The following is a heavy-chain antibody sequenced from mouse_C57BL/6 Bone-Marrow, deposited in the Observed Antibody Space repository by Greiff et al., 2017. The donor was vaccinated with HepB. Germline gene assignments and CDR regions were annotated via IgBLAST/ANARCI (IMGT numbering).Heavy chain of an antibody. CDR1: GYTFTDYY. J-gene: IGHJ2*01. CDR2: INPNNGGT. V-gene: IGHV1-26*01. D-gene: IGHD1-1*01. Sequence: VQLQQSGPELVKPGASVKISCKASGYTFTDYYMNWVKQSHGKSLEWIGDINPNNGGTSYNQKFKGKATLTVDKSSSTAYMELRSLTSEDSAVYYCARFITTVYFDYWGQGTTLTVSS. CDR3: ARFITTVYFDY.